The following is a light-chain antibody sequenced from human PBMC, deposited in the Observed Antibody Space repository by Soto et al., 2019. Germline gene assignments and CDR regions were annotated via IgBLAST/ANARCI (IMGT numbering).Light chain of an antibody. V-gene: IGKV3-15*01. CDR1: QSVRSN. CDR3: QQYNNWPGT. J-gene: IGKJ1*01. Sequence: VMTQSPATLSVSPGERVTLSCRASQSVRSNLAWYQQTPGQAPRLLIYGASTRATGIPVRFSGSGSGTEFTLTISSLQSEDFAVYYCQQYNNWPGTFGQGTKVDIK. CDR2: GAS.